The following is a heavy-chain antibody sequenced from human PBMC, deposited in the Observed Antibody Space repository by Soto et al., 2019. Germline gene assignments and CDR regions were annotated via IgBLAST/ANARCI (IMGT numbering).Heavy chain of an antibody. V-gene: IGHV4-59*08. CDR3: AKQSRPPGFLTGYYLRYDI. Sequence: SETLSLTCTVSGGSISSYYWSWIRQPPGKGLEWIGYIYYSGSTNYNPSLKSRVTISVDTSKNQFSLKLSSVTAADTAVYYCAKQSRPPGFLTGYYLRYDIWGQGTMVTVSS. J-gene: IGHJ3*02. D-gene: IGHD3-9*01. CDR2: IYYSGST. CDR1: GGSISSYY.